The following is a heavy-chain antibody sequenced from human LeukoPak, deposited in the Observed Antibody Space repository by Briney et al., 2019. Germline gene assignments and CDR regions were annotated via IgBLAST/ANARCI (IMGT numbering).Heavy chain of an antibody. D-gene: IGHD3-10*01. CDR2: IYYSGST. CDR1: GGSISSYY. Sequence: SETLSLTCTVSGGSISSYYWSWIRQPPGKGMEWIGYIYYSGSTNYNPSLKSRVTISVDTSKNQFSLKLSSVTAADTAVYYCARVGSGAPFFDYWGQGTLVTVSS. V-gene: IGHV4-59*01. J-gene: IGHJ4*02. CDR3: ARVGSGAPFFDY.